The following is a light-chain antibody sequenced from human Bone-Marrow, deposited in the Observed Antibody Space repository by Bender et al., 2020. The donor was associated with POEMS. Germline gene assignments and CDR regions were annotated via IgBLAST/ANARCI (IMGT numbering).Light chain of an antibody. J-gene: IGLJ1*01. CDR1: SSDVGSYNR. V-gene: IGLV2-14*01. CDR2: DVN. CDR3: CSYTSSSTLA. Sequence: QSALTQPASVSGSPGQSITISCTGTSSDVGSYNRVSWYQQPPGTAPKLMIYDVNNRPSGISNRFSGSKSGNTASLTISGLQAEDEADYYCCSYTSSSTLAFGTGTKVTVL.